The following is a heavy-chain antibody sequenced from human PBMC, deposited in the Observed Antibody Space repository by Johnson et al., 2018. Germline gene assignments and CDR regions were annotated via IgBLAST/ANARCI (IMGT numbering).Heavy chain of an antibody. CDR3: AKNGDLVDYYYYMDV. Sequence: QVQLVQSGGGVVQPGRSLRLSCAASGFTFSSYGMHWVRQAPGKGLEWVAVIWYDGSNKYYADSVRGRFTISRDNSKNTLYLQMNSLRAEDTAVYYCAKNGDLVDYYYYMDVWGNGTTVTVSS. CDR2: IWYDGSNK. J-gene: IGHJ6*03. V-gene: IGHV3-33*06. CDR1: GFTFSSYG. D-gene: IGHD4-17*01.